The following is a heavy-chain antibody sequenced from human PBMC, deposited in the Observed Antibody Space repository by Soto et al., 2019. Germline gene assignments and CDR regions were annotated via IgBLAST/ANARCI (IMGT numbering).Heavy chain of an antibody. CDR3: ARQDATMGYYAFWSGFPVAH. D-gene: IGHD3-3*01. J-gene: IGHJ4*02. CDR2: IYYAGDT. Sequence: SETLSLTCTVSGGSISSSSYYWGWVRQSPGKGLEWIGSIYYAGDTQYNPSLKSRVTLSVDRSNNQFSLKVTSVTAADTAVYYCARQDATMGYYAFWSGFPVAHWGQGTRVTVSS. V-gene: IGHV4-39*01. CDR1: GGSISSSSYY.